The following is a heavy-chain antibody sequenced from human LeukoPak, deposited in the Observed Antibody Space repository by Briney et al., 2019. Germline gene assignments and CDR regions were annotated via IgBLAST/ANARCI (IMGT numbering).Heavy chain of an antibody. J-gene: IGHJ4*02. CDR3: AKGAEIDH. CDR2: MTGAADTT. Sequence: PGGSLRLSCAASGFNFNNFAMSWVRQAPGKGLEWLSAMTGAADTTYAESVKGRFTISRDYSKSMVFLQMNSLRVEDTAIYYCAKGAEIDHWGQGTLVTVSS. V-gene: IGHV3-23*01. CDR1: GFNFNNFA.